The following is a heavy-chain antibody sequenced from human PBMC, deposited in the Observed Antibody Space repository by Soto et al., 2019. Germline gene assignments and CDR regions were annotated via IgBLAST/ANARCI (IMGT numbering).Heavy chain of an antibody. CDR1: GFTFSSYS. J-gene: IGHJ5*02. Sequence: EVQLVESGGGLVQPGGSLRLSCAASGFTFSSYSMNWVRQAPGKGLEWVSYISSSSSTIYYADSVKGRFTISRDNAKNSLYLQINSLRDEYTALYYFAIDPVDRSSSHARDNCFYPSGQGTLVTFSS. CDR3: AIDPVDRSSSHARDNCFYP. CDR2: ISSSSSTI. D-gene: IGHD6-13*01. V-gene: IGHV3-48*02.